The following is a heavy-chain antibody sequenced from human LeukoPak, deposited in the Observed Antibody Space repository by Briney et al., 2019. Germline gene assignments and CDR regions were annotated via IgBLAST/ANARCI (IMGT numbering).Heavy chain of an antibody. CDR3: ARGSPPRRNYDSRGYYSYYFDY. V-gene: IGHV1-69*13. CDR2: IILVFGTS. J-gene: IGHJ4*02. D-gene: IGHD3-22*01. Sequence: GASVKVSCKASGGTFSNYAITWVRQAPGQGLEWMGGIILVFGTSNYAQKFQGRLTMTADASTNTAYMELSSLRSDDTAVYYCARGSPPRRNYDSRGYYSYYFDYWGQGTLVTVSS. CDR1: GGTFSNYA.